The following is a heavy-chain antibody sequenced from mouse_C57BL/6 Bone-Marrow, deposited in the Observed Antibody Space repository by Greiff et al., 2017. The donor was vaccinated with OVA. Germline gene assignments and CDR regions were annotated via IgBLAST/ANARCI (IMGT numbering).Heavy chain of an antibody. CDR1: GYTFTSYW. D-gene: IGHD1-1*01. CDR3: ASPTVVARFDY. V-gene: IGHV1-7*01. Sequence: QVQLQQPGAELVMPGASVKLSCKASGYTFTSYWMHWVKQRPGQGLEWIGYINPSSGYTKYNQKFKDKATLTADKSSSTAYMKLSSLTYEDSAVYYCASPTVVARFDYWGQGTTLTVSS. CDR2: INPSSGYT. J-gene: IGHJ2*01.